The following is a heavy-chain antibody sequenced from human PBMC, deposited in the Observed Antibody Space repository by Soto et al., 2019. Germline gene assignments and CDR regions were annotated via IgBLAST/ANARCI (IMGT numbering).Heavy chain of an antibody. CDR1: GGSFSGYY. Sequence: QVQLQQWGAGLLKPSETLSLTCAVYGGSFSGYYWSWIRQPPGKGLEWIGEIKHSGSPNYNPSLKSRVTISVDTSKNQFSLKLSSVTAADTAVYYCARGQGGYSYPNWFDPWGQGTLVTVSS. CDR3: ARGQGGYSYPNWFDP. D-gene: IGHD5-18*01. CDR2: IKHSGSP. V-gene: IGHV4-34*01. J-gene: IGHJ5*02.